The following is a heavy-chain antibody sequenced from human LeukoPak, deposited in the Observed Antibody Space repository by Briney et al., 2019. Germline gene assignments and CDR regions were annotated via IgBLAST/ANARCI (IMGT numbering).Heavy chain of an antibody. D-gene: IGHD5-18*01. J-gene: IGHJ4*02. Sequence: GGSLRLSCAASGFTFSSYSMTWVRQAPGKGLEWVSSISSSSSYIYYADSVKGRFTISRDNAKNSLYLQMNSLRAEDTAVYYCAREPGYSYGLSGWGQGTLVTVSS. CDR2: ISSSSSYI. CDR3: AREPGYSYGLSG. CDR1: GFTFSSYS. V-gene: IGHV3-21*01.